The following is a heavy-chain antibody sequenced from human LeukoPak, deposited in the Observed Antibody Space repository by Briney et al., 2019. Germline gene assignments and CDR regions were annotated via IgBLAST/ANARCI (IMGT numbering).Heavy chain of an antibody. Sequence: ASVKVSCKASGYIFTGYCIHWVRQAPGQGLEWMGWINPDSGGTNYPQKFQGRVTMTRDTSISTAYMELSRLRSDDTAVYYCAREDRDTVTPNFDYWGQGTLVTVSS. CDR3: AREDRDTVTPNFDY. J-gene: IGHJ4*02. CDR1: GYIFTGYC. D-gene: IGHD4-17*01. CDR2: INPDSGGT. V-gene: IGHV1-2*02.